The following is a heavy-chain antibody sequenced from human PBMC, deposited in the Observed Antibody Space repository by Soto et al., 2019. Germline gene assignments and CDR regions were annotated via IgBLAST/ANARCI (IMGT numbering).Heavy chain of an antibody. D-gene: IGHD2-15*01. V-gene: IGHV5-51*01. CDR3: ARHGGLGYCSGGSCYPRGAYYYYGMDV. Sequence: PGESLKISCKGSGYSFTSYRIGWVRQMPGKGLEWMGIIYPGDSDTRYSPSFQGQVTISADKSISTAYLQWSSLKASDTAMYYCARHGGLGYCSGGSCYPRGAYYYYGMDVWGQGTTVTVSS. J-gene: IGHJ6*02. CDR1: GYSFTSYR. CDR2: IYPGDSDT.